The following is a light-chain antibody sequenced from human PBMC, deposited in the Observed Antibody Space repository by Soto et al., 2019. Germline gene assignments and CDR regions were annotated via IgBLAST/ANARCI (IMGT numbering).Light chain of an antibody. V-gene: IGKV3-15*01. J-gene: IGKJ1*01. CDR2: GAS. CDR3: PQYNLSPPWT. CDR1: EGVSGN. Sequence: ERVMRQSPGTLSVSPGGRATRSCRASEGVSGNLAWYQQKPGQAPRLLIYGASTRATGIPARFSGSESGTELTLNICCPQSEDFAVYYCPQYNLSPPWTLRQGTKVDI.